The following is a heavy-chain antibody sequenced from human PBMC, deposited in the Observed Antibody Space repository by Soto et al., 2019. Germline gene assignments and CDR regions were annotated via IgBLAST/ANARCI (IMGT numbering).Heavy chain of an antibody. J-gene: IGHJ4*02. CDR2: ISSKAYGGTT. D-gene: IGHD3-10*01. Sequence: GGSLRLSCTASGFTFGDYAMSWFRQAPGKGLEWVGFISSKAYGGTTEYAASVKGRFTISRDDSKSIAYLQMNSLKTEDAAVYYCTREKLGGSGRFDYWGQGTLVTVSS. CDR3: TREKLGGSGRFDY. V-gene: IGHV3-49*03. CDR1: GFTFGDYA.